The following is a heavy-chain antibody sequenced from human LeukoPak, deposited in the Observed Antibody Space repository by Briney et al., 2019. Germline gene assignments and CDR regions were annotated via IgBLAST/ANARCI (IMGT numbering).Heavy chain of an antibody. CDR3: ARHGPMYYYDSSGYCDY. J-gene: IGHJ4*02. D-gene: IGHD3-22*01. Sequence: PGASLKISCKGSGYIFTSYWIGWVRQLPGKGLEWMGIIYPGDSDTRYSPSFQGQVTISADKSISTAYLQWSRLKASDTAMYYCARHGPMYYYDSSGYCDYWGQGTLVTVSS. CDR1: GYIFTSYW. V-gene: IGHV5-51*01. CDR2: IYPGDSDT.